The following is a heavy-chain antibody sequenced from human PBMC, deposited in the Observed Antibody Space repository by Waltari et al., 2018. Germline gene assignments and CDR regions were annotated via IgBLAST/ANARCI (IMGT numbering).Heavy chain of an antibody. CDR2: ISYDGSNK. CDR1: GFTVDSSG. J-gene: IGHJ4*02. V-gene: IGHV3-30*18. D-gene: IGHD2-15*01. Sequence: QVQLVESGGGVVQPGRSLRLSCAASGFTVDSSGMTWGRQAPGKGLEWVAVISYDGSNKYYADSVKGRFTISRDNSKNTLYLQMNSLRAEDTAVYYCAKGRLGCYFDYWGQGTLVTVSS. CDR3: AKGRLGCYFDY.